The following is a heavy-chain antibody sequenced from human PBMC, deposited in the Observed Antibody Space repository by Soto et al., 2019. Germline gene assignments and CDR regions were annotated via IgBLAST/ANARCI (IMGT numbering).Heavy chain of an antibody. Sequence: ASVKVSCKASGYTFTSYGISWVRQAPGQVLEWMGLTSAYNGNTNYAQKLQGRVTMTTDTSTSTAYMELRSLSSDDTAVYYCSGAVGFMIQILQPADAFDICCQGTMVTVSS. J-gene: IGHJ3*02. V-gene: IGHV1-18*01. CDR2: TSAYNGNT. CDR3: SGAVGFMIQILQPADAFDI. CDR1: GYTFTSYG. D-gene: IGHD3-16*01.